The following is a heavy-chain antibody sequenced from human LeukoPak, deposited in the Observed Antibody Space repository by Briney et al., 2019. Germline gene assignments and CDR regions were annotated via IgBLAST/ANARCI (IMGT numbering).Heavy chain of an antibody. D-gene: IGHD1-26*01. CDR1: GFTFSSYS. J-gene: IGHJ4*02. CDR2: ISGSGGST. Sequence: GGSLRLSCAASGFTFSSYSMSWVRQAPGKGLEWVSAISGSGGSTYYADSVKGRFTISRDNSKNTLYLQMNSLRAEDTAVYYCAIAQGMTQGWDFDYWGQGTLVTVSS. V-gene: IGHV3-23*01. CDR3: AIAQGMTQGWDFDY.